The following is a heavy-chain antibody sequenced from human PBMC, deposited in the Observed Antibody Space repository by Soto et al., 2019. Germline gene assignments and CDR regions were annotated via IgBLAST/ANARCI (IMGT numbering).Heavy chain of an antibody. CDR1: GFTFSSYG. V-gene: IGHV3-33*01. J-gene: IGHJ4*02. Sequence: QVQVVESGGGVVQPGRSLRLSCAASGFTFSSYGMHWVRQAPGKGLEWVAVIWYDGSNKYYADSVKGRFTISRDNSKNTLYLQMNSLRAEDTAVYYCARDWGGSYLGYWGQGTLVTVSS. CDR3: ARDWGGSYLGY. D-gene: IGHD1-26*01. CDR2: IWYDGSNK.